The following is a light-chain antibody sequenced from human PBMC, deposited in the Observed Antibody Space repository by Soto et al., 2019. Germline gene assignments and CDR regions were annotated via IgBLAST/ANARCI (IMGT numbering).Light chain of an antibody. CDR1: QVINTY. Sequence: DIQLTQSPSFLSASVGDRVTITCRASQVINTYLAWYQQRPGKAPKLQIYAASTLQSGVPSRFSGSGSGTVFTLTISSLQPEDFATYYCQQLNSYPQNFGQGTKLEIK. J-gene: IGKJ2*01. V-gene: IGKV1-9*01. CDR3: QQLNSYPQN. CDR2: AAS.